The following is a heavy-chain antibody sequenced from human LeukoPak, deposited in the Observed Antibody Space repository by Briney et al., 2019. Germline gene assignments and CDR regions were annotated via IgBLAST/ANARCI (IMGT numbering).Heavy chain of an antibody. D-gene: IGHD5-12*01. CDR3: ARRNLVATTLSAENWFDP. Sequence: SETLSLTCTVAGGSISSSSYYWGWIRPPPGKGLEWIGSIYYSGSTYYNPSLKSRVTISVDTSKNQFALKLSSVTAADTAVYYCARRNLVATTLSAENWFDPWGHGTLVTVSS. CDR1: GGSISSSSYY. J-gene: IGHJ5*02. V-gene: IGHV4-39*01. CDR2: IYYSGST.